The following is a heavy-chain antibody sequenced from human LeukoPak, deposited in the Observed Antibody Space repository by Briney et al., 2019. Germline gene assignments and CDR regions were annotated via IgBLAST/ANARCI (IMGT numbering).Heavy chain of an antibody. CDR3: AREMGGYSGSYSATDY. D-gene: IGHD1-26*01. Sequence: GGSLRLSCAASGFTFSDYYMSWLRQAPGKGLEWVSYISSSGSTIYYADSVKGRFTISRDNAKNSLYLQMNSLRAEDTAVYYCAREMGGYSGSYSATDYWGQGTLVTVSS. CDR2: ISSSGSTI. CDR1: GFTFSDYY. V-gene: IGHV3-11*04. J-gene: IGHJ4*02.